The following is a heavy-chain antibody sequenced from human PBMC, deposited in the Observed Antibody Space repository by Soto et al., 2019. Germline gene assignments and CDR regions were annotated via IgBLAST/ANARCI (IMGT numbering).Heavy chain of an antibody. CDR3: ANQRYYYDSSGYSEGYDYYYGMDV. D-gene: IGHD3-22*01. Sequence: PGGSLRLSCAASGFTFSSYAMSWVRQAPGKGLEWVSAISGSGGSTYYADSVKGRFTISRDNSKNTLYLQMNSLRAEDTAVYYCANQRYYYDSSGYSEGYDYYYGMDVWGQGTTVTVSS. V-gene: IGHV3-23*01. CDR2: ISGSGGST. CDR1: GFTFSSYA. J-gene: IGHJ6*02.